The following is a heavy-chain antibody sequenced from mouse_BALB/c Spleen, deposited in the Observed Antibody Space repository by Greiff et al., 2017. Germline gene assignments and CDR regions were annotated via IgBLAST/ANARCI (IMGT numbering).Heavy chain of an antibody. D-gene: IGHD1-1*01. CDR1: GFTFSSYA. Sequence: EVMLVESGGGLVKPGGSLKLSCAASGFTFSSYAMSWVRQTPEKRLEWVASISSGGSTYYPDSVKGRFTISRDNARNILYLQMSSLRSEDTAMYYCARGGYGSSYDYAMDYWGQGTSVTVSS. V-gene: IGHV5-6-5*01. J-gene: IGHJ4*01. CDR3: ARGGYGSSYDYAMDY. CDR2: ISSGGST.